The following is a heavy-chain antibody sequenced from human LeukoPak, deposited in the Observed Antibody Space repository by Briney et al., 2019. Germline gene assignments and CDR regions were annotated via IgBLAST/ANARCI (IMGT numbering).Heavy chain of an antibody. J-gene: IGHJ4*02. Sequence: PSETLSLTCTVSGGSISSSSYYWGWIRQPPGKGLEWIGSIYYSGSTYYNPSLKSRVTIPVDTSKNQFSLKLSSVTAADTAVYYCARDAGEVYYDFWSGEFDYWGQGTLVTVSS. D-gene: IGHD3-3*01. CDR1: GGSISSSSYY. CDR2: IYYSGST. CDR3: ARDAGEVYYDFWSGEFDY. V-gene: IGHV4-39*07.